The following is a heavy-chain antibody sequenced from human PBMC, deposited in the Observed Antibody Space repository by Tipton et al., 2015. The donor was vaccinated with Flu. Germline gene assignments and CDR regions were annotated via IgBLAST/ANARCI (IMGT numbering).Heavy chain of an antibody. J-gene: IGHJ4*02. CDR2: INPNSGGT. Sequence: QSGPEVKKPGASVKVSCKASGYTFTGYYMHWVRQAPGQGLEWMGWINPNSGGTNYAQKFQGRVTMTRDTSISTAYMELSRLRSDDTAVYYCAVEDYYDSSGYYYHFDYWGQGTLVTVSS. CDR1: GYTFTGYY. V-gene: IGHV1-2*02. D-gene: IGHD3-22*01. CDR3: AVEDYYDSSGYYYHFDY.